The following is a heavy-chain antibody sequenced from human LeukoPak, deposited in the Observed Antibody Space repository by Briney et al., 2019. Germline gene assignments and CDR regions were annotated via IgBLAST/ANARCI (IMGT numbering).Heavy chain of an antibody. CDR1: GFTFSSYW. Sequence: GGSLRLSCAASGFTFSSYWMTWVCQAPGKEVECVATIKRDGSEKYYVGSVEGRFTISRDNAKNSLSLQMNSLRAEDTAIYYCARGDWGSADCWGQGTLVTVSS. CDR2: IKRDGSEK. CDR3: ARGDWGSADC. J-gene: IGHJ4*02. V-gene: IGHV3-7*05. D-gene: IGHD7-27*01.